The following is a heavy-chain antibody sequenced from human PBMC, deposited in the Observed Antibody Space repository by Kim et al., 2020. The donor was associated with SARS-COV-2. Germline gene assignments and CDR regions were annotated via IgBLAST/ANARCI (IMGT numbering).Heavy chain of an antibody. Sequence: KYSQKFQGRVTITRDTSASTAYMELSSLRSEDTAVYYCASYYGDYDWFDPWGQGTLVTVSS. D-gene: IGHD4-17*01. V-gene: IGHV1-3*01. CDR3: ASYYGDYDWFDP. J-gene: IGHJ5*02.